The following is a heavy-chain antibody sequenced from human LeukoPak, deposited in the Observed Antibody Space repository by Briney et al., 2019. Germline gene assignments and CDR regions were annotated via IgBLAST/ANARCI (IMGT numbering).Heavy chain of an antibody. Sequence: GGSLRLSCAASGFTFSNYAMSWVRQAPGKGLEWVSAINHSGGSTYYADSVKGRFTISRDNSKNTLYLQMNSLRAEDTAVYYCAKGQNWDGYNFVYFDYWGQGTLVTVSS. V-gene: IGHV3-23*01. J-gene: IGHJ4*02. CDR2: INHSGGST. CDR3: AKGQNWDGYNFVYFDY. CDR1: GFTFSNYA. D-gene: IGHD5-24*01.